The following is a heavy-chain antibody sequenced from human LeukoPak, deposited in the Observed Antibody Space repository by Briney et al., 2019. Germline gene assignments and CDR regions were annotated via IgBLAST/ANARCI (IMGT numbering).Heavy chain of an antibody. D-gene: IGHD3-22*01. J-gene: IGHJ4*02. CDR2: ISWNSGSI. CDR1: SSGGYY. CDR3: AKDPGSSGYYYAIDY. Sequence: SSGGYYWSWIRQHPGKGLEWVSGISWNSGSIGYADSVKGRFTISRDNAKNSLYLQMNSLRAEDTALYYCAKDPGSSGYYYAIDYWGQGTLVTVSS. V-gene: IGHV3-9*01.